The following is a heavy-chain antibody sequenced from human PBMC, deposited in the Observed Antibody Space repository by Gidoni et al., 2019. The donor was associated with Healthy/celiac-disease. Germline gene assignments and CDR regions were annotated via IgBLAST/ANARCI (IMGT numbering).Heavy chain of an antibody. CDR2: ISYDGSNK. V-gene: IGHV3-30*04. J-gene: IGHJ4*02. Sequence: QVKLVESGGGVVQPGRSLRLSCAASGFTFSSYAMHWVRQAPGKGLEWVAVISYDGSNKYYADSVKGRFTISRDNSKNTLYLQMNSLRAEDTAVYYCARGGHIVKSAFDYWGQGTLVTVSS. CDR1: GFTFSSYA. CDR3: ARGGHIVKSAFDY. D-gene: IGHD2-21*01.